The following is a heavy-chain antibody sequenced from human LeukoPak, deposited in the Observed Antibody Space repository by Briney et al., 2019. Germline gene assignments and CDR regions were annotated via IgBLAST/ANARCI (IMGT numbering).Heavy chain of an antibody. J-gene: IGHJ4*02. D-gene: IGHD3-22*01. CDR3: ARASITMTTEPHFDC. CDR2: IYYSGST. V-gene: IGHV4-31*03. Sequence: TLSLTCTVSGGSSSSGDYYWSWIRQHPGKGLEWIGYIYYSGSTYYNPSLKSRLTLSVDTSKNQFSLKLSSVTAADTAVYYCARASITMTTEPHFDCWGQGTLVTVSS. CDR1: GGSSSSGDYY.